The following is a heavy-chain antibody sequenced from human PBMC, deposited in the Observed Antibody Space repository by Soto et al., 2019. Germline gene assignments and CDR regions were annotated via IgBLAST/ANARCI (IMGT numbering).Heavy chain of an antibody. V-gene: IGHV4-61*01. CDR1: GGSVSSGSYY. CDR2: IYYSGST. CDR3: ARIQTTIFGVVRDHMDV. D-gene: IGHD3-3*01. Sequence: PSETLSLTCTVSGGSVSSGSYYWSWIRQPPGKGLEWIGYIYYSGSTNYNHSLKSRVTISVDTSKNQFSLKLSYVTAADTAVYYCARIQTTIFGVVRDHMDVWGQGTTVTVSS. J-gene: IGHJ6*02.